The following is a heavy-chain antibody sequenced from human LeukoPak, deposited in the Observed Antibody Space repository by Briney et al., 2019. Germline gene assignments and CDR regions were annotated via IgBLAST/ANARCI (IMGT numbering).Heavy chain of an antibody. J-gene: IGHJ4*02. CDR1: GFTFSSYS. D-gene: IGHD2-2*01. CDR2: ISSSSSYI. Sequence: PGGSLRLSCAASGFTFSSYSMNWVRQAPGKGLEWVSSISSSSSYIYHADSVKGRFTISRDNAKNSLYLQMNSLRAEDTAVYYCARGRYIVVVPDESHFDYWGQGTLVTVSS. V-gene: IGHV3-21*01. CDR3: ARGRYIVVVPDESHFDY.